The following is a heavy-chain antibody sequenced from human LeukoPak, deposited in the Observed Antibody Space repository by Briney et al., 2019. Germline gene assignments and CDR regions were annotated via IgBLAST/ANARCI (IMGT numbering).Heavy chain of an antibody. CDR3: ARHRITMVREPSSPYYYYYYYMDV. D-gene: IGHD3-10*01. CDR1: GYSFTSYW. J-gene: IGHJ6*03. CDR2: IYPGDSDT. V-gene: IGHV5-51*01. Sequence: SGESLKISCKGSGYSFTSYWIGWVRQMPGKGLEWMGIIYPGDSDTRYSPSFQGQVTISADKSISTAYLQWSSLKASDTAMYYCARHRITMVREPSSPYYYYYYYMDVWGKGTTVTISS.